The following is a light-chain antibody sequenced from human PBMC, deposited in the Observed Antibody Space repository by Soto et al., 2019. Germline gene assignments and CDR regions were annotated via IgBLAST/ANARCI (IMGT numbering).Light chain of an antibody. CDR3: QQYGSSPLT. V-gene: IGKV3-15*01. Sequence: EIVMTQSPATLSVSPGERATLSCRASQSVSSNLDWYQQKPGQAPRLLIYGASTRATGIPARFSGSGSGTEFTLTISRLEPEDFAVYYCQQYGSSPLTFGGGTKVDIK. CDR1: QSVSSN. J-gene: IGKJ4*01. CDR2: GAS.